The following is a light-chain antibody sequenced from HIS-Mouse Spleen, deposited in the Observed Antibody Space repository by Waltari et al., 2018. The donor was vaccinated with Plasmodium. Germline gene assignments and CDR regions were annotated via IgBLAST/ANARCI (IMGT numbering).Light chain of an antibody. CDR2: QDS. CDR3: QAWDSSTAV. J-gene: IGLJ3*02. V-gene: IGLV3-1*01. CDR1: KLGDKY. Sequence: SYELTQPPSVSVSPGPTASITCSGDKLGDKYACWYQQKPGQPPVLVIYQDSKRPSGIPERFSGSNSGNTATLTISGTQAMDEADYYCQAWDSSTAVFGGGTKLTVL.